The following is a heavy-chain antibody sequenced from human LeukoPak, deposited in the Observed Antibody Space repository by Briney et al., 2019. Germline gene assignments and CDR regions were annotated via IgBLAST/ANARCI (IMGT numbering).Heavy chain of an antibody. CDR1: GIPFSSYA. J-gene: IGHJ5*01. CDR2: ISGSGGST. CDR3: AKHKENYGDSCLDDS. V-gene: IGHV3-23*01. D-gene: IGHD4-17*01. Sequence: GSLRLSCAASGIPFSSYAMSWVRQAPGKGLEWGSAISGSGGSTYYAASVKGRFTISRDNSKNTLYLQMSSLRAEDTAVYYCAKHKENYGDSCLDDSWGQGTLVTVSS.